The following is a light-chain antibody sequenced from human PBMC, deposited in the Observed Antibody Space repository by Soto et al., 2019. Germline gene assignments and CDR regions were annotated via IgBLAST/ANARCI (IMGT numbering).Light chain of an antibody. J-gene: IGKJ2*01. CDR2: DAS. CDR1: QSVSSSY. V-gene: IGKV3D-20*01. CDR3: QQYGNSPYT. Sequence: IVLTQSPATLSLSPGERATLSCGASQSVSSSYLAWYQQKPGRAPRLLIYDASSRATGIPDRFSGSGSGTDFTLTISRLEPEDFAVDYCQQYGNSPYTFGQGTKLEIK.